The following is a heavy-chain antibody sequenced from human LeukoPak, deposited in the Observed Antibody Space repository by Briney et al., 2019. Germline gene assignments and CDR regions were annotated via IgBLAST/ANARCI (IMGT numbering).Heavy chain of an antibody. CDR1: GFTFDDYA. CDR3: AKDTSGYYDSSGYYFDY. D-gene: IGHD3-22*01. CDR2: ISWNSGRM. V-gene: IGHV3-9*01. Sequence: GGSLGLSCAASGFTFDDYAMHWVRQAPGKGLEWVSGISWNSGRMGYADSVKGRFTISRDNAKNSLYLQMNSLRVEDTALYYCAKDTSGYYDSSGYYFDYWGQGTLVTVSS. J-gene: IGHJ4*02.